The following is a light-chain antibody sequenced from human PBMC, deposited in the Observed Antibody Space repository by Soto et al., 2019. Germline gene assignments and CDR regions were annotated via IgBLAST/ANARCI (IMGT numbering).Light chain of an antibody. CDR1: SSDVGGYNY. CDR3: SSYAGNNNKR. CDR2: DVN. J-gene: IGLJ2*01. Sequence: QSALTQPPSASGSPGQSVTISCTGTSSDVGGYNYVSWYQQHPGKAPKLLIYDVNKRPSGVPDRFSGSKSDNTASLTVSGLQSDDEADYDCSSYAGNNNKRFGGATQLTVL. V-gene: IGLV2-8*01.